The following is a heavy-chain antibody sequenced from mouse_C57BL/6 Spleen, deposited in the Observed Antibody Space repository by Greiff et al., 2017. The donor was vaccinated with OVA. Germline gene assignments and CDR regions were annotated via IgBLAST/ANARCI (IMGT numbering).Heavy chain of an antibody. CDR1: GYTFTSYW. V-gene: IGHV1-50*01. CDR3: ARSGTGTGAMDY. CDR2: IDPSDSYT. J-gene: IGHJ4*01. D-gene: IGHD4-1*01. Sequence: VQLQQPGAELVKPGASVKLSCKASGYTFTSYWMQWVKQRPGQGLEWIGEIDPSDSYTNYNQKFKGKATLTVDTSSSTAYMQLSSLTSEDSAVYYCARSGTGTGAMDYWGQGTSVTVSS.